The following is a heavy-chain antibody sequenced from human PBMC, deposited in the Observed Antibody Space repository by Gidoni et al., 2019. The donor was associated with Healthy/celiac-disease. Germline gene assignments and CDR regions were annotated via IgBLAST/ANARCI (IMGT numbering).Heavy chain of an antibody. V-gene: IGHV3-15*07. CDR3: TTDWYQQWLVLPFDY. Sequence: EVQLVESGGGLVKPGGSLRLSWAASGFTFRKAWMNWVRQAPGKGLEWVGRIKSKTDGGTTDYAAPVKGRFTISRDDSKNTLYLQMNSLKTEDTAVYYCTTDWYQQWLVLPFDYWGQGTLVTVSS. J-gene: IGHJ4*02. CDR1: GFTFRKAW. D-gene: IGHD6-19*01. CDR2: IKSKTDGGTT.